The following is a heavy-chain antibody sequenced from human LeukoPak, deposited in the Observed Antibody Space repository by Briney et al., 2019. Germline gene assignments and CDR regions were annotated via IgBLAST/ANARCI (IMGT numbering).Heavy chain of an antibody. J-gene: IGHJ4*02. D-gene: IGHD1-26*01. V-gene: IGHV4-38-2*02. CDR1: GYSISSGYY. CDR2: IYHSGST. Sequence: SKTLSLTCTVSGYSISSGYYWGWIRQPPGKGLEWIESIYHSGSTYYNPSLKSRVTISVDTSKNQFSLRLSSVTAADTAMYYCARLRSPGDFDYWGQGTLVTVSS. CDR3: ARLRSPGDFDY.